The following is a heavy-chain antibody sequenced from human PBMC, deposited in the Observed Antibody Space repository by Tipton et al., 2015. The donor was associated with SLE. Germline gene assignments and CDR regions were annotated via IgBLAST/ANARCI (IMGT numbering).Heavy chain of an antibody. Sequence: SLRLSCAASGFTFSSYDMHWVRQAPGKGLEWVAVISYDGSNKYYADSVKGRFTISRDNSKNTLYLQMNSLRAEDTDVYYCARDLGQWGFDYWGQGTLVIVSS. J-gene: IGHJ4*02. CDR2: ISYDGSNK. CDR3: ARDLGQWGFDY. V-gene: IGHV3-30*04. CDR1: GFTFSSYD. D-gene: IGHD1-26*01.